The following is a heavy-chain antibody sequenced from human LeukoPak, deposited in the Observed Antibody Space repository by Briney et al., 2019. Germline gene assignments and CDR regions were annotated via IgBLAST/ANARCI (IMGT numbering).Heavy chain of an antibody. Sequence: AGGSLRLSCAASGFTFSSYAMSWVRQAPGKGLEWVSAISGSGGSTYYADSVKGRFTISRDNSKNTLYLQMNSLRAEDTAVYYCAKDLAVLGKGNYFDCWGQGTLVTVSS. CDR2: ISGSGGST. V-gene: IGHV3-23*01. D-gene: IGHD7-27*01. CDR1: GFTFSSYA. J-gene: IGHJ4*02. CDR3: AKDLAVLGKGNYFDC.